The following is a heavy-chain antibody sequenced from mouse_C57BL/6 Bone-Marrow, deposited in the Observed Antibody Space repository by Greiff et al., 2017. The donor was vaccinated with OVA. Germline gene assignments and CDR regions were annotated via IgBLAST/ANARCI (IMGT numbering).Heavy chain of an antibody. CDR3: AIYYDYVAWFAY. J-gene: IGHJ3*01. V-gene: IGHV1-81*01. CDR2: IYPRSGNT. D-gene: IGHD2-4*01. Sequence: VQLQQSGAELARPGASVKLSCKASGYTFTSYGISWVKQSTGQGLEWIGEIYPRSGNTYYNEKFKGKATLTADKSSSTAYMELRSLTSEDSAVYFCAIYYDYVAWFAYWGQGTLVTVSA. CDR1: GYTFTSYG.